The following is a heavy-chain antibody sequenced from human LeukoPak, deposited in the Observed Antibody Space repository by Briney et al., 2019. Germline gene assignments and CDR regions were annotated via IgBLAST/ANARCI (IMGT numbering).Heavy chain of an antibody. CDR2: IYSGGST. D-gene: IGHD3-3*01. J-gene: IGHJ3*02. Sequence: GSLRLSCAASGFTVSSNYMSWVRQAPGKGLEWVSVIYSGGSTYYADSVKGRFTISRDKSKNTLYLQMNSLRAEDTAVYYCAREDSITIFGVVIIRDDAFDIWGQGTMVTVSS. CDR1: GFTVSSNY. V-gene: IGHV3-53*01. CDR3: AREDSITIFGVVIIRDDAFDI.